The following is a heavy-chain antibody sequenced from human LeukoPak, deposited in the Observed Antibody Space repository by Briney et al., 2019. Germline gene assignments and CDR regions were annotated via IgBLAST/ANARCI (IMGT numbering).Heavy chain of an antibody. J-gene: IGHJ4*02. CDR2: ISSSGSTI. V-gene: IGHV3-48*03. D-gene: IGHD1-26*01. CDR3: AKGWDYFDY. CDR1: GFTFSSYE. Sequence: QSGGSLRLSCAASGFTFSSYEMNWVRQAPGKGLEWVSYISSSGSTIYYADSVKGRFTISRDNAKNSLHLQMNSLRAEDTAVYYCAKGWDYFDYWGQGTLVTVSS.